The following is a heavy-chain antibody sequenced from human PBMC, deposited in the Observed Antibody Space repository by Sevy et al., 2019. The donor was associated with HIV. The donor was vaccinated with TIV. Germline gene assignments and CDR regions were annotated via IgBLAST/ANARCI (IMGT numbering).Heavy chain of an antibody. CDR2: ISYDGSNK. V-gene: IGHV3-30-3*01. CDR3: ASHPVDTAMVDVYYYGMDV. Sequence: WGSLRLSCAASGFTFSSYAMHWVRQAPGKGLEWVAVISYDGSNKYYADSVKGRFTISRDNSKNTLYLQMNSLRAEDTAVYYCASHPVDTAMVDVYYYGMDVWGQGTTVTVSS. J-gene: IGHJ6*02. CDR1: GFTFSSYA. D-gene: IGHD5-18*01.